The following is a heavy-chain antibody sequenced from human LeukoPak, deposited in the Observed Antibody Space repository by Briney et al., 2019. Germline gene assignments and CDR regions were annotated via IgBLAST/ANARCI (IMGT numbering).Heavy chain of an antibody. Sequence: SETLSLTCTVSGGPIITTNYFWGWLRQPPGKGLEWIGTVFYSGSTYYNPSLKSRVTISVDPSKNQFSLSLSSVTAADTAVYYCAREPAAAMFLPVSYFDYWGQGTLVPVSS. D-gene: IGHD6-13*01. CDR3: AREPAAAMFLPVSYFDY. CDR1: GGPIITTNYF. CDR2: VFYSGST. J-gene: IGHJ4*02. V-gene: IGHV4-39*07.